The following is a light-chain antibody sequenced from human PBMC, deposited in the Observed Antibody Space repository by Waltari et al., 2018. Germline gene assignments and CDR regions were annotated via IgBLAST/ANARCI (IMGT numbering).Light chain of an antibody. V-gene: IGLV1-44*01. CDR2: SSS. CDR1: SSNLGRTS. J-gene: IGLJ2*01. Sequence: QSVLTQPPSASGTPGHRVNISCSGTSSNLGRTSVNWYQQLPGMAPKLLIYSSSQRPSGVPDRFSASKSGTSATLAISGPQSEDEADYYCAAWDDSLTLVVFGGGTKLTVL. CDR3: AAWDDSLTLVV.